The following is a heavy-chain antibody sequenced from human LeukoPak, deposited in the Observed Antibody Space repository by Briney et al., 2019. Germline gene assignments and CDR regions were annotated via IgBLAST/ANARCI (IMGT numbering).Heavy chain of an antibody. Sequence: GGSLRLSCAASGFVFTNYWMSWIRQAPGKGLEWVANINQDGSEKHYVDSVKGRFTVSRDNARNSLFLQMNSLRAEDTSVYYCARDYRSSWYVRGQGTLVTVSS. CDR1: GFVFTNYW. V-gene: IGHV3-7*03. J-gene: IGHJ4*02. D-gene: IGHD6-13*01. CDR3: ARDYRSSWYV. CDR2: INQDGSEK.